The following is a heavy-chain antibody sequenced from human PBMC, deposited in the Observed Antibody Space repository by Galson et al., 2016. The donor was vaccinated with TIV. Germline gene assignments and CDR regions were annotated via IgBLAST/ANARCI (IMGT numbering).Heavy chain of an antibody. D-gene: IGHD3-10*01. CDR3: ARGRGYYFGSGSSYFDY. J-gene: IGHJ4*02. CDR1: GGTFSNFV. V-gene: IGHV1-69*06. CDR2: INPIFGTA. Sequence: SVKVSCKASGGTFSNFVISWVRQAPGQGLEWMGSINPIFGTANYAQKFQGRDTITADTSTRTIYMELSSLRSEDTAVYYCARGRGYYFGSGSSYFDYWGQGSLVTVSS.